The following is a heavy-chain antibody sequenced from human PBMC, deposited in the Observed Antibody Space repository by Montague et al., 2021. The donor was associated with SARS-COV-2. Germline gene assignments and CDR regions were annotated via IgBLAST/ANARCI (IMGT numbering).Heavy chain of an antibody. J-gene: IGHJ4*02. CDR2: IDWDDDK. V-gene: IGHV2-70*01. CDR1: GFSLSTSGMC. D-gene: IGHD3-9*01. CDR3: ARMMYAILTGYYIGFDY. Sequence: VKPTQTLTLTCTFSGFSLSTSGMCVSWIRQPPGRALEWLALIDWDDDKYYSTSLKTRLTISKDTSKNQVVLTMTNMDPVDTATYYCARMMYAILTGYYIGFDYWGQGTLVTVPS.